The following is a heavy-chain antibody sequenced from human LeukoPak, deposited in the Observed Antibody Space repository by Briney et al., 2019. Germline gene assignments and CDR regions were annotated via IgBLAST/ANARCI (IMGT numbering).Heavy chain of an antibody. CDR1: GVTFISSA. CDR3: TNETILRVSYNCFDP. V-gene: IGHV3-23*01. CDR2: ISGGGGST. Sequence: GGSLILSCSAAGVTFISSAVSWFLRAPGKGLEWVAAISGGGGSTYYSDAVKGRFTISRDNSKNTLYLQMTSLRAEERAVYYCTNETILRVSYNCFDPWGQGTVVPVS. J-gene: IGHJ5*02.